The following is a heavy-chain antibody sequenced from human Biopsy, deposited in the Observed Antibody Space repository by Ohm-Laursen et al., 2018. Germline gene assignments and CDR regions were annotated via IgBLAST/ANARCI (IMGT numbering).Heavy chain of an antibody. CDR1: GYIFNNYD. CDR3: AREGAFGDTDAYYGLDV. V-gene: IGHV1-8*01. J-gene: IGHJ6*02. D-gene: IGHD3-16*01. CDR2: MNPNSGNT. Sequence: ASVKVSCNASGYIFNNYDINWVRQAAGQGPEWMGWMNPNSGNTGFAQKFQGRITMTRSTSITTAYMELTNLRSEDTAVYYCAREGAFGDTDAYYGLDVWGLGTTVTVSS.